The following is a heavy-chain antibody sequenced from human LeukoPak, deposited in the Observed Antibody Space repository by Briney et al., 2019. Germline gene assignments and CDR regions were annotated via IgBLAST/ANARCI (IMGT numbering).Heavy chain of an antibody. J-gene: IGHJ4*02. CDR1: GYTLTELS. V-gene: IGHV1-24*01. CDR3: ARGGIAVAAYYFDY. Sequence: ASVKVSCKVSGYTLTELSMHWVRQAPGKGLEWMGGFDPEDGETIYAQKFQGRVTMTRNTSISTAYMELSSLRSEDTAVYYCARGGIAVAAYYFDYWGQGTLVTVSS. D-gene: IGHD6-19*01. CDR2: FDPEDGET.